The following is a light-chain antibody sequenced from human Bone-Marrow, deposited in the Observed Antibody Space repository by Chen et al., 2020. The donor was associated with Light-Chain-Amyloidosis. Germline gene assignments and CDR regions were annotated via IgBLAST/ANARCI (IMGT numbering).Light chain of an antibody. V-gene: IGLV2-14*03. CDR2: DVS. CDR3: SSFTSSHIYV. J-gene: IGLJ1*01. CDR1: SSDVGGYNF. Sequence: QSVLTQPASVSGSPGQSITISCTGTSSDVGGYNFVSWYQHHPGKAPKLMIYDVSNRPSGISNRFSGSKSGNTASLTISGLQAEDEADYYCSSFTSSHIYVFGTGTTVAVL.